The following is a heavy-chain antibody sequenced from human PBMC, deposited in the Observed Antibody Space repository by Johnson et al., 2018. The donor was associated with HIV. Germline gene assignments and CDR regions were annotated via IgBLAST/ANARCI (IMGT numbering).Heavy chain of an antibody. CDR2: IRGSGGST. J-gene: IGHJ3*02. Sequence: VQLVESGGVVVQPGGSLRLSCAASGFTFSSYAMSWVRQAPGKGLEWVSAIRGSGGSTYYADSVKGRFTISRNNSKNTVYLQMNSLRAEDTAVYYCAKDGAKYYYDSSGYRDAFDIWGQGTMVTVSS. V-gene: IGHV3-23*04. CDR3: AKDGAKYYYDSSGYRDAFDI. D-gene: IGHD3-22*01. CDR1: GFTFSSYA.